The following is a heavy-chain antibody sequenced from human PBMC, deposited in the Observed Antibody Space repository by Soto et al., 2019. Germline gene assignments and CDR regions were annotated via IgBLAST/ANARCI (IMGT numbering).Heavy chain of an antibody. CDR3: AAGEASSRNLAPYYLDF. J-gene: IGHJ4*02. D-gene: IGHD6-13*01. V-gene: IGHV4-59*01. CDR2: IHYSGTT. CDR1: GGSMRNYF. Sequence: SETLSLTCTVSGGSMRNYFWTWIRQPPGKGLEWIGYIHYSGTTSFFPSYNPSLRSRVTISEDTSKNQFSHKLLSVTTADTAVYFCAAGEASSRNLAPYYLDFWGQGNQVTVSS.